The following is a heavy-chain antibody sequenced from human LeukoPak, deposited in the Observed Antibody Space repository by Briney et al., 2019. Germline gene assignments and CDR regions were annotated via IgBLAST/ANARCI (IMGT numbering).Heavy chain of an antibody. D-gene: IGHD6-19*01. Sequence: PGGSLRLSCAASGFTFSSYAMSWVRQAPGKGLEWVSAISGSGGSTYYADSVKGRFTISRDNSKNTLYLQMNSLRAEDTAVYYSARDNPYSSGWYCFDYGGKGTLVTVSS. V-gene: IGHV3-23*01. CDR2: ISGSGGST. CDR3: ARDNPYSSGWYCFDY. CDR1: GFTFSSYA. J-gene: IGHJ4*02.